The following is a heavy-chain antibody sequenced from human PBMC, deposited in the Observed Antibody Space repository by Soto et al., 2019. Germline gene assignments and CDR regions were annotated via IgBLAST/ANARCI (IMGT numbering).Heavy chain of an antibody. D-gene: IGHD3-3*01. CDR2: IYYSGST. J-gene: IGHJ6*02. CDR3: ARVGGVYDFWSGYPPSGMDV. Sequence: SETLSLTCTVSGGSISSYYWSWIRQPPGKGLEWIGYIYYSGSTNYNPSLKSRVTISVDTSKNQFSLKLSSVTAADTAVYYCARVGGVYDFWSGYPPSGMDVWGQGTTVTV. CDR1: GGSISSYY. V-gene: IGHV4-59*01.